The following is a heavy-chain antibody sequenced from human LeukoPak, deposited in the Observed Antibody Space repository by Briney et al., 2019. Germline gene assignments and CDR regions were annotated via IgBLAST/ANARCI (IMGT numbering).Heavy chain of an antibody. CDR3: AREMEDYGDYKTDY. D-gene: IGHD4-17*01. J-gene: IGHJ4*02. V-gene: IGHV3-21*01. CDR2: ISSSSSYI. Sequence: PGGSLRLSCAASGFTFSSYEMNWVRQAPGKGLEWVSSISSSSSYIYYADSVKGRFTISRDNAKNSLYLQMNSLRAEDTAVYYCAREMEDYGDYKTDYWGQGTLVTVSS. CDR1: GFTFSSYE.